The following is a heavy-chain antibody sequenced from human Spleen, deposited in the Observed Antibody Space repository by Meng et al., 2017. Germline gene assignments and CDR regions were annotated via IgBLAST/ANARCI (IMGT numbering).Heavy chain of an antibody. CDR1: GYSISSGYY. CDR2: IYYSGYT. D-gene: IGHD5-12*01. CDR3: ARSGYDSSQNY. V-gene: IGHV4-38-2*02. Sequence: SETLSLTCTVSGYSISSGYYWSWIRQPPGKGLEWIGRIYYSGYTYYNPSLKSRFSISVDTSKNQFSLKLTSVTGADTAVYYCARSGYDSSQNYWGQGKLVTVSS. J-gene: IGHJ4*02.